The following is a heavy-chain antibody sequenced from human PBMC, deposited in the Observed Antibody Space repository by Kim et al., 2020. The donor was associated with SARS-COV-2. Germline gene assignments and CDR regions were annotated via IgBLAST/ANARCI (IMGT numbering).Heavy chain of an antibody. CDR1: GDSVSSNSGT. J-gene: IGHJ4*02. CDR3: VRVSGSGTY. V-gene: IGHV6-1*01. CDR2: TKYRSKWYN. D-gene: IGHD3-10*01. Sequence: SQTLSLTCAISGDSVSSNSGTWHWIRQSPSRGLEWLGRTKYRSKWYNDYAVSVKSRITINPDTSKNQFSLQLSSMTPEDTAVYFCVRVSGSGTYWGQGTLVTVSS.